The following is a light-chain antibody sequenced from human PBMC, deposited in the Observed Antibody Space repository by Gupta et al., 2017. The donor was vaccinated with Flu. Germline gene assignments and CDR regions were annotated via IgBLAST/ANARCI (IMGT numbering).Light chain of an antibody. Sequence: QSALTQPPSASGSPGQSVTISCTGTSSDVGRYNYVSWYQQHPGKAPKLMISEVSKRPSGVPDRFSGSKSGNTAYLTVSGLQAEDEADYFCYSYTGSNGWVFGGGTKLTVL. CDR3: YSYTGSNGWV. J-gene: IGLJ3*02. V-gene: IGLV2-8*01. CDR1: SSDVGRYNY. CDR2: EVS.